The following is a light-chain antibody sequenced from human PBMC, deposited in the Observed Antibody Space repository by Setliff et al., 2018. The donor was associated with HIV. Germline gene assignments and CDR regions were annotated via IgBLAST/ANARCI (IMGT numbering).Light chain of an antibody. Sequence: QSVLTQPASVSGPLGQSITISCTGTSSDVGGYKSVSWYQQHPGKAPKLMIYEVSNRPSGVSNRFSGSKSGNTASLTISGLQAEDEADYYCSSYTSSSTYVFGTGTKVTVL. J-gene: IGLJ1*01. V-gene: IGLV2-14*01. CDR3: SSYTSSSTYV. CDR1: SSDVGGYKS. CDR2: EVS.